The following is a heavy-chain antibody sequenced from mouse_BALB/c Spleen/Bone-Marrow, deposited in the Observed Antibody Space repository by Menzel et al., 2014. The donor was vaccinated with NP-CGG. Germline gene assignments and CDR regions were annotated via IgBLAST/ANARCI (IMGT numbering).Heavy chain of an antibody. V-gene: IGHV1-9*01. D-gene: IGHD1-1*02. CDR2: ILPGSGST. CDR1: GYTFSSYW. CDR3: ARGGGKGNWHFDV. J-gene: IGHJ1*01. Sequence: QVQLQQSGAELMKPGASVKISCKATGYTFSSYWIDWVNQRPGHGLEWIGEILPGSGSTNYNEKFRGKATFTTDTSSNTAYMQLSSLTSEDSAVYYCARGGGKGNWHFDVWGAGTTVTVSS.